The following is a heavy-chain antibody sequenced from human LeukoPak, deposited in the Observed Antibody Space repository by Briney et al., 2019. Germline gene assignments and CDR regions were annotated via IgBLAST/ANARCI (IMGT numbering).Heavy chain of an antibody. J-gene: IGHJ3*02. Sequence: SETLSLTCTVSGGSISSYHWSWVRQPPGKGLECIGYIYSSGSTNYNPSLKSRVTISVDTSKNQFSLKLSSVTAADTAVYYCARARNYYDSSGFYYEGDAFDIWGQGTMVTVSS. V-gene: IGHV4-59*01. CDR2: IYSSGST. D-gene: IGHD3-22*01. CDR3: ARARNYYDSSGFYYEGDAFDI. CDR1: GGSISSYH.